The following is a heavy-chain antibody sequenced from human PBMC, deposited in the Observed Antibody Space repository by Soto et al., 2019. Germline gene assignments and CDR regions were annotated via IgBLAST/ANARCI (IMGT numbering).Heavy chain of an antibody. CDR1: GFPFSSYV. D-gene: IGHD4-4*01. CDR3: AKDSNKYSSSLRGRSFAY. Sequence: EVQLLESGGGLVQRGGSLRLSCAASGFPFSSYVMSWVRQAPGKGLEWVSGISGGGSNTFYADSVKGRFTISRDNSKNALLLQMNSLGAEDTAVYYCAKDSNKYSSSLRGRSFAYWGQGIGVNVSS. CDR2: ISGGGSNT. J-gene: IGHJ4*02. V-gene: IGHV3-23*01.